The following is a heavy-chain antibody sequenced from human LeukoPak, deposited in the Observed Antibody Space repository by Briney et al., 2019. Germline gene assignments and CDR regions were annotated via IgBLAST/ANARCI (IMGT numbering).Heavy chain of an antibody. CDR2: ISAYNGNT. J-gene: IGHJ5*02. V-gene: IGHV1-18*01. Sequence: ASVKVSCKASGYTFTSYGISWVRQAPGQGLEWMGWISAYNGNTNYAQKFQGRVTMTTDTSTRTAYMELRSLRSDDTAVYYCARGLEWLTRRHTWSDPWGQGTLVTVSS. D-gene: IGHD3-3*01. CDR3: ARGLEWLTRRHTWSDP. CDR1: GYTFTSYG.